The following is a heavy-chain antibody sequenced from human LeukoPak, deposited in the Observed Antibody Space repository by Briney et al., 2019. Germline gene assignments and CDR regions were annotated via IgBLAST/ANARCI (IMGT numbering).Heavy chain of an antibody. CDR3: AKELGYYDSSGYPFDY. CDR2: ISYDGSNK. Sequence: GGSLRLSCAASGFTFTNYAMNWVRQAPGKGLEWVAVISYDGSNKYYADSVKGRFTISRDNSKNTLYLQMNSLRAEDTAVYYCAKELGYYDSSGYPFDYWGQGTLVTVSS. J-gene: IGHJ4*02. D-gene: IGHD3-22*01. V-gene: IGHV3-30*18. CDR1: GFTFTNYA.